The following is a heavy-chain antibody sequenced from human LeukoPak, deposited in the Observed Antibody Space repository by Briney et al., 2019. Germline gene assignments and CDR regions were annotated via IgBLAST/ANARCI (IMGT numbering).Heavy chain of an antibody. Sequence: GSLRLSCAASGFTFSDYYMSWIRQAPGKGLEWIGYIYYTGSTNYNPSLKSRVTISLDTSKNQFSLKLSSVTAADTAVYYCARHVAYCGGDCYPDAFDIWGQGTMVTVSS. CDR3: ARHVAYCGGDCYPDAFDI. CDR1: GFTFSDYY. D-gene: IGHD2-21*02. V-gene: IGHV4-59*08. CDR2: IYYTGST. J-gene: IGHJ3*02.